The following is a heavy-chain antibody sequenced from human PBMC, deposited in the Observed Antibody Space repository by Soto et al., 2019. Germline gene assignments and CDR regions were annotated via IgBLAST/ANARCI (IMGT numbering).Heavy chain of an antibody. CDR1: AYTFTSYD. CDR2: MNPNSGNT. J-gene: IGHJ4*02. Sequence: QVQLVQSGAEVKKPGASVKVPCKASAYTFTSYDINWVRQATGQGLAWMGWMNPNSGNTGNEQKFQGRVTMTRNTAISTAYMELSSVRSEDTAVYYCARERTVAGNDYWGQGTLVTVSS. CDR3: ARERTVAGNDY. V-gene: IGHV1-8*01. D-gene: IGHD6-19*01.